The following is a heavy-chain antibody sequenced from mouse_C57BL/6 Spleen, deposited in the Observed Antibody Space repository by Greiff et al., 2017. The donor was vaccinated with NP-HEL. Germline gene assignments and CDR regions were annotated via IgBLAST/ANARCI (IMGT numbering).Heavy chain of an antibody. J-gene: IGHJ2*01. CDR1: GYTFTDYY. V-gene: IGHV1-76*01. D-gene: IGHD1-1*02. CDR2: IYPGSGNT. Sequence: QVQLKQSGAEPVRPGASVKLSCKASGYTFTDYYINWVKQRPGQGLEWIARIYPGSGNTYYNEKFKGKATLTAEKSSSTAYMQLSSLTSEDSAVYFCARSGGNYFDYWGQGTTLTVSS. CDR3: ARSGGNYFDY.